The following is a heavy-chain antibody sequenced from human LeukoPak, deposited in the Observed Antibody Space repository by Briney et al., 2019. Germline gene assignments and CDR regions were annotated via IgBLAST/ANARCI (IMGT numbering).Heavy chain of an antibody. CDR1: GYTFTGYY. D-gene: IGHD3-22*01. Sequence: GASVKVSCKASGYTFTGYYMHWLRQAPGQGLEWTGWINPNSGGTNYAQKFQGRVTMTRATSISTAYMELSRLRSDDTAMYYSARDRTMIAVWGQGTLVTVSS. CDR3: ARDRTMIAV. CDR2: INPNSGGT. V-gene: IGHV1-2*02. J-gene: IGHJ4*02.